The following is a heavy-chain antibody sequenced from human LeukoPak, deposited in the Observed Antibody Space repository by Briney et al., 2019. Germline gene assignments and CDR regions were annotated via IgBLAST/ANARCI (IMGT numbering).Heavy chain of an antibody. D-gene: IGHD3-16*01. V-gene: IGHV3-21*01. CDR2: LGSRGTSI. J-gene: IGHJ3*02. CDR1: GFTLSSYS. CDR3: AREAGEAFDI. Sequence: GGSLRLSCAASGFTLSSYSMNWVRQAPGKGLEWVSSLGSRGTSIYYADSVKGRCTISRDNANNSLYLQKNSLRAEDTAVYYCAREAGEAFDIWGQGTMVTVSS.